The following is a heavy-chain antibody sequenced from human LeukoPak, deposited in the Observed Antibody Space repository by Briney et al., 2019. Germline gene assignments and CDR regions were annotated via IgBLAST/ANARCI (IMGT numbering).Heavy chain of an antibody. V-gene: IGHV3-48*01. CDR3: ARDAGNSGYGCDL. D-gene: IGHD5-12*01. Sequence: TGGSLRLSCTSSGFIFSSHWMNWVRQAPGKGLEWASHIRSSSETFYADSVKGRFTISGDNARNSLYLQMNNLRGEDTAIYYCARDAGNSGYGCDLWGQGTLVTVSS. CDR1: GFIFSSHW. J-gene: IGHJ5*02. CDR2: IRSSSET.